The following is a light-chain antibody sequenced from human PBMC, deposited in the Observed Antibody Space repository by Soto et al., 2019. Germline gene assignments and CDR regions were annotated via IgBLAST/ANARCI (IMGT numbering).Light chain of an antibody. CDR2: DVS. Sequence: QSALTQPASVSGSPGQSITISCTGTSSDVGSYNYVSWYQQHSGKAPNLMIYDVSNRPSGVSNRFSGSKSGNTASLTISGLQAEDEAYYYCSAYTSSSTLLFGGGTKLTVL. CDR3: SAYTSSSTLL. V-gene: IGLV2-14*01. J-gene: IGLJ2*01. CDR1: SSDVGSYNY.